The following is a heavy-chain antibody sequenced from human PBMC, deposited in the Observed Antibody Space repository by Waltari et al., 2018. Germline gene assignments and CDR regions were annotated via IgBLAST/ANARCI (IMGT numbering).Heavy chain of an antibody. CDR1: GDSAGNPYL. CDR3: ARDRGRGLYLDT. D-gene: IGHD2-15*01. Sequence: QLQLQESGPGLVQPSGPLSLTCAVSGDSAGNPYLWNWVRQPPGKGLEWIGQVHGSTGRTNYNPSFASRVTVSLDTYNNQFSLKLTYATAADTAVYYCARDRGRGLYLDTWGPGTLVTVSP. CDR2: VHGSTGRT. V-gene: IGHV4-4*02. J-gene: IGHJ4*02.